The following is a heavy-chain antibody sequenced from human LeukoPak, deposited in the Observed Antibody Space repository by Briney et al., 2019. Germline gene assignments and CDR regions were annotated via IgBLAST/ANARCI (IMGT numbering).Heavy chain of an antibody. CDR1: GFSISNCS. J-gene: IGHJ4*01. V-gene: IGHV3-23*01. CDR2: IICTGGTT. D-gene: IGHD3-10*01. CDR3: ARVSFYGEPSHADY. Sequence: GGSLRLSCAASGFSISNCSWNGCLRHPPRGLLGFLAIICTGGTTYYAHPVKGRFTISTDNAKNSISLQLGNILAADTADYYCARVSFYGEPSHADYWGQGALVTVS.